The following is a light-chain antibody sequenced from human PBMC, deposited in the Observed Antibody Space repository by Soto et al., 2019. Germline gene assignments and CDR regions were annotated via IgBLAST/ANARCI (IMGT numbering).Light chain of an antibody. CDR1: QSISSY. CDR2: AAS. Sequence: DIQMTQSPSSLSASVGDRVTITCRASQSISSYLNWYQQKPGKAPKLLIYAASSLQSWVPSRFRGGGSGTDFTLTISSLQPEDFATYYCQQSYSTPYTFGQGTKLEIK. V-gene: IGKV1-39*01. J-gene: IGKJ2*01. CDR3: QQSYSTPYT.